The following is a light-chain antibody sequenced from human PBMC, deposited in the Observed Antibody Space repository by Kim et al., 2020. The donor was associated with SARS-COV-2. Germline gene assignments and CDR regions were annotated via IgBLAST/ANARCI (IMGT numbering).Light chain of an antibody. J-gene: IGLJ2*01. CDR2: DNN. Sequence: QPVLTQPPSVSGAPGQRVTISCTGSSSDIGAGYDVHWYQHLPGRAPKLVIYDNNNRPSGVPDRFSGSKSYTSASLAITGLQAEDEADYYCQSSDGSLTGVIFGGGTQLTVL. CDR3: QSSDGSLTGVI. CDR1: SSDIGAGYD. V-gene: IGLV1-40*01.